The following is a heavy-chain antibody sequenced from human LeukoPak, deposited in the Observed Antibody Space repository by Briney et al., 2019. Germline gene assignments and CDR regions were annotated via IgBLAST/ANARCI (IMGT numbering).Heavy chain of an antibody. V-gene: IGHV1-2*02. Sequence: ASVKVSCKASGYTFTGYYMHWLRQAPGQGLEWMGWINPNSGGTNYAQKFQGRVTMTRDTSISTAYMELSRLRSDDTAVYYCARAFQLDIDNWFDPWGQGTLVTVSS. CDR1: GYTFTGYY. CDR2: INPNSGGT. CDR3: ARAFQLDIDNWFDP. J-gene: IGHJ5*02. D-gene: IGHD2-2*01.